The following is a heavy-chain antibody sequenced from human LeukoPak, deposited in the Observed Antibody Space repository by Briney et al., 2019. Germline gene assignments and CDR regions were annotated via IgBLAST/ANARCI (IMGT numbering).Heavy chain of an antibody. Sequence: ASVKVSCKASGYTFTSYGISWVRQAPGQGLEWMGWISAYNGNTNYAQKLQGRVTMTTDTSTSTAYMELRSLRSDDTDVYYCARGPKAEWLGDYYYYYMDVWGKGTTVTVSS. D-gene: IGHD6-19*01. CDR2: ISAYNGNT. CDR3: ARGPKAEWLGDYYYYYMDV. J-gene: IGHJ6*03. V-gene: IGHV1-18*01. CDR1: GYTFTSYG.